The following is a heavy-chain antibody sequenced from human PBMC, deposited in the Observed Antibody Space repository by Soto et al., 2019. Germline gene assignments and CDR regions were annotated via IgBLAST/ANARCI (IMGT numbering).Heavy chain of an antibody. CDR1: GFTFSSYD. CDR2: IGTAGDT. D-gene: IGHD3-10*01. V-gene: IGHV3-13*01. CDR3: AREGGWFGEKNMDV. J-gene: IGHJ6*03. Sequence: EVQLVESGGGLVQPGGSLRLSCAASGFTFSSYDMHWVRQATGKGLEWVSAIGTAGDTYYPGSVKGRFTISRENAKNSLYLQMNSLRAGDTAVYYCAREGGWFGEKNMDVWGKGTTVTVSS.